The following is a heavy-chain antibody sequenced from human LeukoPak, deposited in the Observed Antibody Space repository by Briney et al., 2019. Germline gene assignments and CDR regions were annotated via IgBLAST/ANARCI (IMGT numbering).Heavy chain of an antibody. CDR2: ISHDGRNK. V-gene: IGHV3-30*18. CDR3: AKAGASATALDFLLDY. J-gene: IGHJ4*02. CDR1: ALTFSAYY. Sequence: PGMSLRLSSSASALTFSAYYMHWVRQAPGKGLEWVAVISHDGRNKYYADSVKGRFSISRDTSKNTLYLPMNSLRGEDTAVYYCAKAGASATALDFLLDYWGQGTLVTVSS. D-gene: IGHD5-18*01.